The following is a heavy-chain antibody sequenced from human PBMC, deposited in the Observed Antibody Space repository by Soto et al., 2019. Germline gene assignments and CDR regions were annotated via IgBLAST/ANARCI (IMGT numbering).Heavy chain of an antibody. CDR2: VSYAGVT. CDR3: ERYSNRHQWLDS. J-gene: IGHJ4*02. V-gene: IGHV4-59*08. Sequence: PSETLSLTCSVSGGAMNNFYWTWIRQPPGKGLEWIAHVSYAGVTKYNPSLQSRATISVDTSKSHFSLNLNSVSAADTAIYYCERYSNRHQWLDSWGQGTLVTVSS. D-gene: IGHD6-13*01. CDR1: GGAMNNFY.